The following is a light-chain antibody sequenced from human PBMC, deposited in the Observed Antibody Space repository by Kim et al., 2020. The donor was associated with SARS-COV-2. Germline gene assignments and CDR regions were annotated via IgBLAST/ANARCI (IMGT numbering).Light chain of an antibody. CDR3: QHYNSYPYS. J-gene: IGKJ2*01. Sequence: STVSASVGDRVTITCRASQSISNRLAWYQQRPGKAPKLLIYKASTLQTGVPSRFSGSGSGTEFTLTISSLQPDDFATFYCQHYNSYPYSFGQGTKRRS. CDR1: QSISNR. V-gene: IGKV1-5*03. CDR2: KAS.